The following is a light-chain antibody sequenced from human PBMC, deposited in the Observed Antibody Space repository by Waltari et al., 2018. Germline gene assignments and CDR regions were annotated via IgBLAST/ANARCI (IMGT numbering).Light chain of an antibody. CDR2: DVI. V-gene: IGLV2-14*01. CDR1: SSDVAAYNY. CDR3: SSYTTSRTVV. Sequence: QSALTQPASVSGSPGPSIAISCTGSSSDVAAYNYVSWYQQYPGKAPKVMIYDVINRPSGVSDRFSGSKSGNTASLTISGLQAEDEADYYCSSYTTSRTVVFGGGTKLTVL. J-gene: IGLJ3*02.